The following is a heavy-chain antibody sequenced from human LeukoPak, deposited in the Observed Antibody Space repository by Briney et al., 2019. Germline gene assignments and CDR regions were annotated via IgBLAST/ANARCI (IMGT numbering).Heavy chain of an antibody. CDR3: ARDRDGSGSSYSAFDI. D-gene: IGHD3-10*01. CDR1: GGSISSYY. Sequence: PSETLSLTCTVSGGSISSYYWSWIRRPPGKGLEWIGYIYYSGSTNYNPSPKSRVTMSVDTSKNQFSLKLSSVTAADTAVYYCARDRDGSGSSYSAFDIWGQGTMVTVSS. CDR2: IYYSGST. J-gene: IGHJ3*02. V-gene: IGHV4-59*01.